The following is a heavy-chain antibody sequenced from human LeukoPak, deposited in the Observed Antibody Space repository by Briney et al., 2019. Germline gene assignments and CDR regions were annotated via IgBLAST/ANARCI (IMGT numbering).Heavy chain of an antibody. CDR3: ARLRGPTYYDFWMDV. Sequence: ASVKVSCKASGGTFSSYAISWVRQAPGQGLEWMGRIIPILGIANYAQKFQGRATITADKSTSTAYMELSSLRSEDTAAYYCARLRGPTYYDFWMDVWGQGTTVTVSS. D-gene: IGHD3-3*01. V-gene: IGHV1-69*04. CDR1: GGTFSSYA. J-gene: IGHJ6*02. CDR2: IIPILGIA.